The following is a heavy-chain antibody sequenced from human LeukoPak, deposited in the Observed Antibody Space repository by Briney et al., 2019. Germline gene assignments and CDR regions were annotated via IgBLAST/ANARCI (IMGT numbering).Heavy chain of an antibody. D-gene: IGHD2-15*01. CDR3: ARHSDTPNYPDSDAFDL. J-gene: IGHJ3*01. V-gene: IGHV3-11*01. CDR2: ITSSGSTI. Sequence: KTGGSLRLSCAASGFTFSDYYMSWIRQAPGKGLEWVSYITSSGSTIYYADSMKGRFTISRDNAKNSLYLQMNSLRAEDTAVYFCARHSDTPNYPDSDAFDLWGQGTMVTVSS. CDR1: GFTFSDYY.